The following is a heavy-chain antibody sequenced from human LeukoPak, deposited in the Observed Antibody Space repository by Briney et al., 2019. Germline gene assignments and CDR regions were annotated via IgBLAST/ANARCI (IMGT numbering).Heavy chain of an antibody. CDR1: GYTFTSYD. Sequence: ASVKVSCKASGYTFTSYDINWVRQATGQGLEWMGWMNPNSGNTGYAQKFQGRVTMTRNTSISTAYMELSSLRSEDTAVYHCASETYYYDSSGSRGMDVWGQGTTVTVSS. CDR3: ASETYYYDSSGSRGMDV. V-gene: IGHV1-8*01. J-gene: IGHJ6*02. D-gene: IGHD3-22*01. CDR2: MNPNSGNT.